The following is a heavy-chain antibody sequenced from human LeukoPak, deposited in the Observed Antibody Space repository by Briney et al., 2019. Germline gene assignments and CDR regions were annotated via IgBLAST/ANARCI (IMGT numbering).Heavy chain of an antibody. D-gene: IGHD6-13*01. CDR1: GFTFSSYS. V-gene: IGHV3-21*01. J-gene: IGHJ5*02. CDR3: ARDSLVIAAVNNWFDP. CDR2: ISSSSSYI. Sequence: PGESLRLSCAASGFTFSSYSMNWVRQAPGKGLEWVSSISSSSSYIYYADSVKGRFTISRDNAKNSLYLQMNSLRAEDTAVYYCARDSLVIAAVNNWFDPWGQGTLVTVSS.